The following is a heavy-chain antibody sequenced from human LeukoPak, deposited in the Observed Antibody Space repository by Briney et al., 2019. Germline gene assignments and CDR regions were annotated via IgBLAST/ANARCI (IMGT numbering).Heavy chain of an antibody. CDR3: AKHHYSSSRDYFDY. V-gene: IGHV3-11*01. D-gene: IGHD6-13*01. Sequence: GGSLRLSCAASGFTFSDYYMSWIRQAPGKGLEWVSYISSSGSTIYYADSVKGRFIISRDNSRNTLFLQMNSLRAEDTAVYYCAKHHYSSSRDYFDYWGQGTLVTVSS. J-gene: IGHJ4*02. CDR1: GFTFSDYY. CDR2: ISSSGSTI.